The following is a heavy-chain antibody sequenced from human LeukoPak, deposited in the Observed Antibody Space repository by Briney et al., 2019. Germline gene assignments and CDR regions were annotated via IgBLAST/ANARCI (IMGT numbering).Heavy chain of an antibody. J-gene: IGHJ6*04. Sequence: GGSLRLSCAASGFTFSTYAMNWVRQAPGKGLEWDSTLSGSGDSAYYADSVTGRFTISRDNSKNTLYLQVNSLRVEDTAVYYCAKGALGYSAYGMDVWGKGTTVVVSS. CDR1: GFTFSTYA. CDR3: AKGALGYSAYGMDV. CDR2: LSGSGDSA. D-gene: IGHD3-16*02. V-gene: IGHV3-23*01.